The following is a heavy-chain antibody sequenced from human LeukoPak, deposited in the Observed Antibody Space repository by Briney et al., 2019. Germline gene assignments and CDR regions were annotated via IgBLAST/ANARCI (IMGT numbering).Heavy chain of an antibody. D-gene: IGHD2-2*01. Sequence: GGSLRLSCAASGFTFSGYTLSWARQAPGKGLEWVSAIRDSGGITHYADSVRGRFTISRDNSKNTLYLQMNSLRVEDTAVYYCARRLGYCGSSSCPPADYWGQGTLVTVSS. J-gene: IGHJ4*02. V-gene: IGHV3-23*01. CDR2: IRDSGGIT. CDR3: ARRLGYCGSSSCPPADY. CDR1: GFTFSGYT.